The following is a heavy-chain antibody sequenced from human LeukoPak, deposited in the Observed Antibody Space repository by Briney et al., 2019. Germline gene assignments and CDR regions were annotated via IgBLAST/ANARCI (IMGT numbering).Heavy chain of an antibody. J-gene: IGHJ6*03. V-gene: IGHV4-4*02. D-gene: IGHD4-11*01. CDR2: IYHSGST. Sequence: SGTLSLTCAVSGGSISSRNWWSWVRQPPGKGLEWIGEIYHSGSTNYNPSLKSRVTISVDKSKNQFSLRLSSVTAADTAVYYCARETVSSFYYFYYMDVWGNGTTVTVSS. CDR3: ARETVSSFYYFYYMDV. CDR1: GGSISSRNW.